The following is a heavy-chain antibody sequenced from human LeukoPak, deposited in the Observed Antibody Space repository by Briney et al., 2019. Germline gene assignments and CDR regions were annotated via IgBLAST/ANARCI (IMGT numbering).Heavy chain of an antibody. D-gene: IGHD3-22*01. V-gene: IGHV4-4*07. CDR2: LYPGVST. CDR1: GGPIYSYY. J-gene: IGHJ6*03. Sequence: SETLSLTCTVSGGPIYSYYWSWIRQTAGKGLEWIGRLYPGVSTNYTPSLKSRVTMSVDTSKNQFALNLSAVTAADTAVYYCARLKFYDSTGYSPGHYMDVWGKGTTVTVSS. CDR3: ARLKFYDSTGYSPGHYMDV.